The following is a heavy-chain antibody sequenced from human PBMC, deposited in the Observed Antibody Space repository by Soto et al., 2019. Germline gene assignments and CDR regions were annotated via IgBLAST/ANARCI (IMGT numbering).Heavy chain of an antibody. V-gene: IGHV2-5*02. CDR1: GFSLITGGVS. J-gene: IGHJ6*02. CDR2: ISGDDEK. CDR3: SHRRGMIMDV. D-gene: IGHD3-16*01. Sequence: QITLKESGPTQVKPTQTLTLTCTFSGFSLITGGVSVAWIRQPPGKALEWLALISGDDEKRYSPSLKSRLTTPKDTTKNQVVFTMTNMDPLDTATYYCSHRRGMIMDVWGQGTTVTVSS.